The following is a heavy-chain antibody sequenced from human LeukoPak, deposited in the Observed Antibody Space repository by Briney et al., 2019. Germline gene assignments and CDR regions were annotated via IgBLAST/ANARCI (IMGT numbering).Heavy chain of an antibody. CDR2: IYHSGST. V-gene: IGHV4-38-2*02. J-gene: IGHJ4*02. CDR1: GYSISSGYY. CDR3: ARGRRDGYMLLWEDY. Sequence: KPSETLSLTCTVSGYSISSGYYWGWIRQPPGKGLEWIGSIYHSGSTYYNPSLKSRVTISLDTSKNQFSLKLSSVTAADTALYYCARGRRDGYMLLWEDYWGQGTLVTVSS. D-gene: IGHD5-24*01.